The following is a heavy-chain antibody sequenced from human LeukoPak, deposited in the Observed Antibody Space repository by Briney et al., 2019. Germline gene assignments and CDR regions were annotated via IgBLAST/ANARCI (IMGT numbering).Heavy chain of an antibody. V-gene: IGHV3-9*01. J-gene: IGHJ6*02. CDR3: TKAYEYSTGMDV. CDR2: ISWNSGGV. CDR1: GFTFDDYA. D-gene: IGHD2/OR15-2a*01. Sequence: GGSLRLSCAASGFTFDDYAMHWVRQAPGKGLEWVSGISWNSGGVGYADSVKGRFTISRDNSKNSLYLQMNGLRAEDTALYYCTKAYEYSTGMDVWGQGTTVTVSS.